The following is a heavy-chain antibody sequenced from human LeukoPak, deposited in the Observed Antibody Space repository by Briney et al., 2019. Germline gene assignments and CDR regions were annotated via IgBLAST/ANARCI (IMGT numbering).Heavy chain of an antibody. D-gene: IGHD3-22*01. V-gene: IGHV1-46*01. J-gene: IGHJ4*02. CDR2: INPSGGST. Sequence: GGSLRLSCAASGFTFSSYAMHWVRQAPGQGLEWMGKINPSGGSTSYAQKFQGRVTMTRDTSTSTVYMDLSGLTSEDTAMYYCARTIVDGGTSYWGQGTLVTVSS. CDR1: GFTFSSYA. CDR3: ARTIVDGGTSY.